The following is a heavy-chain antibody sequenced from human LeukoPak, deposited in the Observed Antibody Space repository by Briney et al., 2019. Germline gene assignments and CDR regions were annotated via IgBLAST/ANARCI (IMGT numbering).Heavy chain of an antibody. V-gene: IGHV3-9*01. J-gene: IGHJ4*02. CDR3: AKGPRGYSLVPTYSDY. CDR2: ISWNSGSI. CDR1: GFTFDDYA. D-gene: IGHD5-18*01. Sequence: GGSLRLSCAASGFTFDDYAMHWVRQAPGKGLEWVSGISWNSGSIGYADSVKGRFTISRDNAKNSLYLQMNSLRAEDTALYYCAKGPRGYSLVPTYSDYWGQGTLVTVSS.